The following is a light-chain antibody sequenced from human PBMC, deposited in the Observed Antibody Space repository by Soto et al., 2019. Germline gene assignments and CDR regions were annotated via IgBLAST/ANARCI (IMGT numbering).Light chain of an antibody. CDR3: QKYASSPWT. CDR1: QSVSNRY. J-gene: IGKJ1*01. CDR2: GAY. V-gene: IGKV3-20*01. Sequence: IVVALSPCTLSFAAVQIAPLACTSRQSVSNRYLAWYQQKPGQAPRLLIYGAYSRATGVPDRISGGGSGTDFALTIKRLEAEDFAVYYCQKYASSPWTCGQGTKGDIK.